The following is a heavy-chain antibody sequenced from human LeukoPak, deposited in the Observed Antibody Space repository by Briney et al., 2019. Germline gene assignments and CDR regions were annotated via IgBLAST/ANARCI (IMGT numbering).Heavy chain of an antibody. V-gene: IGHV5-51*01. CDR1: GYSFTSYW. CDR3: ARSSWGGYYDSSGYPPGLGY. Sequence: GESLRISCKASGYSFTSYWIGWVRQMPGKGLEWMGIIYPGDSDTRYSPSFQGQVTISADKSISTAYLQWSSLKASDTAMYYCARSSWGGYYDSSGYPPGLGYWGQGTLVTVSS. D-gene: IGHD3-22*01. J-gene: IGHJ4*02. CDR2: IYPGDSDT.